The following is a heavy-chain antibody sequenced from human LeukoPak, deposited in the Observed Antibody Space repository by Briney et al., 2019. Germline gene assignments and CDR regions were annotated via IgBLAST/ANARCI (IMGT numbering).Heavy chain of an antibody. CDR3: ARPAYCAYDCYFDDY. Sequence: SETLSLTCTVSGGSISSSSSYWGWIRQSPGQGLEWIGVIYYSGTTYYNPSLESRVTISIDTSRNQFSLKLNSMTAADTAVYYCARPAYCAYDCYFDDYWGQGTLVTVSS. V-gene: IGHV4-39*01. CDR1: GGSISSSSSY. J-gene: IGHJ4*02. D-gene: IGHD2-21*02. CDR2: IYYSGTT.